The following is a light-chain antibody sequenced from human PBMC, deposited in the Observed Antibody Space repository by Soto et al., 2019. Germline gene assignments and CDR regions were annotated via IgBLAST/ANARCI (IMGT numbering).Light chain of an antibody. CDR2: GAS. CDR1: QSVSRSY. V-gene: IGKV3-20*01. Sequence: EIVLTQSPGTLSLSPGERATLSCRASQSVSRSYLAWYQQKPGQAPRLLIYGASSRATGIPDRFSGSGSGTYVTLTISSLEPEDFAVYYCQQYGGSPGTFAQGTKVEIK. CDR3: QQYGGSPGT. J-gene: IGKJ1*01.